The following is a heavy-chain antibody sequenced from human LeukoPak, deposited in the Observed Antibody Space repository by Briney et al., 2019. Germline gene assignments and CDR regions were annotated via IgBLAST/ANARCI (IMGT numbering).Heavy chain of an antibody. J-gene: IGHJ4*02. Sequence: SETLSLTCAVYGGSFSGYYWSWLRQPPGKGLEWLGEINHSGRTNYNPSLKSRVTISVDTSKDQFSLKLSSVTAADTAVYYCARGGRHSYGPRPFDYWGQGTLVTVSS. CDR1: GGSFSGYY. V-gene: IGHV4-34*01. CDR3: ARGGRHSYGPRPFDY. CDR2: INHSGRT. D-gene: IGHD5-18*01.